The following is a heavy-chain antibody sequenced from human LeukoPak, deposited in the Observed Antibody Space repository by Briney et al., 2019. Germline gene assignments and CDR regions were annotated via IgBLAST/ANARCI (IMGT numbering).Heavy chain of an antibody. V-gene: IGHV3-9*01. D-gene: IGHD2-21*02. J-gene: IGHJ4*02. CDR1: GFTFDDYA. CDR2: ISWNSGSI. Sequence: GGSLRLSCAASGFTFDDYAMHWVRQAPGKGLEWVSGISWNSGSIGYADSVKGRFTISRDNAKNSLYLQMNGLRAEDTAMYYCARGDFNDLRYGCWGQGSLVTVSS. CDR3: ARGDFNDLRYGC.